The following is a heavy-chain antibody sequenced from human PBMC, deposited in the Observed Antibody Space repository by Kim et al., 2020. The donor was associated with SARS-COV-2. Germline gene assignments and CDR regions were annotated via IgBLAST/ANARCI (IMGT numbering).Heavy chain of an antibody. Sequence: GGSLRLSCAASGFTFSSYGMHWVRQAPGKGLEWVAVIWYDGSNKYYADSVKGRFTISRDNSKNTLYLQMNSLRAEDTAVYYCARDGSVRIFGVVINYYYIDVWGKGTTVTVSS. CDR2: IWYDGSNK. D-gene: IGHD3-3*01. V-gene: IGHV3-33*01. J-gene: IGHJ6*03. CDR3: ARDGSVRIFGVVINYYYIDV. CDR1: GFTFSSYG.